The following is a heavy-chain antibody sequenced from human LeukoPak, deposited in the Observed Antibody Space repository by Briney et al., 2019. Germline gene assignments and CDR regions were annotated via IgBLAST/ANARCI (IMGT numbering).Heavy chain of an antibody. Sequence: ASVKVSCKTSGYTFTSYGISWARQAPGQGLEWMGWISAYNGNTNYAQKLQGRVTMTTDTSTSTAYMELRSLRSEDTAVYYCAEEMYDNAFDIWGQGTMVTVSS. V-gene: IGHV1-18*01. CDR1: GYTFTSYG. CDR2: ISAYNGNT. D-gene: IGHD2-8*01. CDR3: AEEMYDNAFDI. J-gene: IGHJ3*02.